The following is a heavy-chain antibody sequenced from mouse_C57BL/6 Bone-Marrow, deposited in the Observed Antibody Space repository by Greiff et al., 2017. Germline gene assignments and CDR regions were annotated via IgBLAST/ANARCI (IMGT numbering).Heavy chain of an antibody. V-gene: IGHV1-52*01. CDR2: IDPSDSET. Sequence: QVQLQQPGAELVRPGSSVKLSCKASGYTFTSYWMHWVKQRPIQGLEWIGNIDPSDSETHYNQKFKDKATLTVDKSSSTAYMQLSSLTSEDSAVYYCARGRYYGSSHFDYWGQGTTLTVSS. D-gene: IGHD1-1*01. CDR3: ARGRYYGSSHFDY. CDR1: GYTFTSYW. J-gene: IGHJ2*01.